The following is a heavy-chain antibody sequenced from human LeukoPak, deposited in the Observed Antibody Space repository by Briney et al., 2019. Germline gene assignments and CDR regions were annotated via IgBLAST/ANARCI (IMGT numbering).Heavy chain of an antibody. CDR3: ASGSAVAAAGDY. Sequence: SETLALTCTVSGVSISSNYWNWIRQPPGKGLEWIGYIYYSGSTNYNPSLKRRVTISVDTSKIQFSLRLSSVTAADTAVYYCASGSAVAAAGDYWGQGTLVTVSS. CDR2: IYYSGST. J-gene: IGHJ4*02. CDR1: GVSISSNY. D-gene: IGHD6-13*01. V-gene: IGHV4-59*01.